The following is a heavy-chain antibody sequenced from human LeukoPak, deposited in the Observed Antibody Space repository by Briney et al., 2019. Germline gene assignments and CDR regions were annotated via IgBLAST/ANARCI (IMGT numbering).Heavy chain of an antibody. CDR1: GFTFSDYY. V-gene: IGHV3-11*06. D-gene: IGHD1-1*01. Sequence: PGGSLRLSCAASGFTFSDYYMSWIRQSPGKGLEWVSSISSSSSYIYYADSLKGRFTISRDNAKNSLYLQMDSLRAEDTAVYYCARGPTPRTTLIDYWGQGTLVTVSS. CDR2: ISSSSSYI. CDR3: ARGPTPRTTLIDY. J-gene: IGHJ4*02.